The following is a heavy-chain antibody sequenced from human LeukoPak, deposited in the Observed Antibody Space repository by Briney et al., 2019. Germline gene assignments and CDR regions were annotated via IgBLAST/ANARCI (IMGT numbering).Heavy chain of an antibody. J-gene: IGHJ4*02. CDR3: ARIYGSGSYSPIDFDY. CDR1: GGSISSYY. Sequence: PSETLSLTCTVSGGSISSYYWSWIRQPPGKGLEWIGYIYYSGSTNYNPSLKSRVTISVDTSKNQFSLKLSSVTAADTAVYYCARIYGSGSYSPIDFDYWGQGTLVTVSS. V-gene: IGHV4-59*12. CDR2: IYYSGST. D-gene: IGHD3-10*01.